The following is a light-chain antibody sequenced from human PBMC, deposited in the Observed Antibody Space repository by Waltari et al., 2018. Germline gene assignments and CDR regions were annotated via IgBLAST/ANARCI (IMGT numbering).Light chain of an antibody. J-gene: IGKJ1*01. CDR3: QQYYSTPPT. CDR1: QILLSRSDSKNF. V-gene: IGKV4-1*01. CDR2: WAS. Sequence: DIVMTQSPDSLAVSLGERATINCKSSQILLSRSDSKNFLAWYQQKPGHSPKLLIHWASTRVSGVPDLFSGSGAGTDFTLTISTLQGEDVAVYFCQQYYSTPPTFCQGTKVDIK.